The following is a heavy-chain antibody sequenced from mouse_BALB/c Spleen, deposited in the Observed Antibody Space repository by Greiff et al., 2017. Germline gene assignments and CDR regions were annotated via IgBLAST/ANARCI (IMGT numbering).Heavy chain of an antibody. CDR2: ITPSNGRT. V-gene: IGHV1S81*02. CDR3: ARSDYYGSSYDGYAMDY. CDR1: GYTFTSYW. J-gene: IGHJ4*01. Sequence: QVQLQQPGAELVKPGASVKLSCKASGYTFTSYWMHWVKQRPGQGLEWIGEITPSNGRTNYNEKFKSKATLTVDKSSSTAYMQLSSLTSEDSAVYYCARSDYYGSSYDGYAMDYWGQGTSVTVSS. D-gene: IGHD1-1*01.